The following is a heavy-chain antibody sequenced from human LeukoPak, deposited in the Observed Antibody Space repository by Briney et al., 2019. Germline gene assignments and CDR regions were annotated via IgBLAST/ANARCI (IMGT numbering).Heavy chain of an antibody. V-gene: IGHV3-21*01. CDR2: ISGSSSKK. J-gene: IGHJ3*02. Sequence: GGSLRLSCEASGFTFSSYSMNWVRQAPEKGLEWVSSISGSSSKKYYADSLKGRFTISRDNAKNSLYLQMNSLRVEDTAVYYCAREGVCSGGTCCDAFDIWGQGTMVTVSS. D-gene: IGHD2-15*01. CDR1: GFTFSSYS. CDR3: AREGVCSGGTCCDAFDI.